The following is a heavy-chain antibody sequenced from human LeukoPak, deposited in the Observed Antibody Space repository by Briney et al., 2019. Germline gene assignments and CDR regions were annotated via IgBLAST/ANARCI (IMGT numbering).Heavy chain of an antibody. CDR2: IYWDDDK. CDR3: AHRDVGDDTFDY. V-gene: IGHV2-5*02. CDR1: GFSLSSSEVG. Sequence: SGPTLANPTQTLTLTCTFSGFSLSSSEVGVGWIRQPPGKAMEWLALIYWDDDKRYSPSLKSRLTITKDTSKYQVVLTMTNMDPVDSATYYCAHRDVGDDTFDYWGQGTLVTVSS. D-gene: IGHD2-21*02. J-gene: IGHJ4*02.